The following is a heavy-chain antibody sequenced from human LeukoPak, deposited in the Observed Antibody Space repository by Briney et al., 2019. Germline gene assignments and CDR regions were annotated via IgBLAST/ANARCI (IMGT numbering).Heavy chain of an antibody. J-gene: IGHJ4*02. CDR3: ARESRDGYNQRRYFDY. CDR2: IILIFGRA. D-gene: IGHD5-24*01. V-gene: IGHV1-69*01. Sequence: ASVPVSFKSSVCTFSCYAISWVRQAPGKGLEWMGGIILIFGRANYAQKFQGRVTITADESTSTAYMELSSLRSEDTAVYYCARESRDGYNQRRYFDYWGQGTPVTVSS. CDR1: VCTFSCYA.